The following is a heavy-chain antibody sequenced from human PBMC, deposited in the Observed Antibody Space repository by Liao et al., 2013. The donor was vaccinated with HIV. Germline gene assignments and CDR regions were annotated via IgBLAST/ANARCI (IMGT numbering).Heavy chain of an antibody. D-gene: IGHD5-24*01. CDR3: ARVGMTTITGYYYYIDV. J-gene: IGHJ6*03. Sequence: QLQLQESGPGLVKPSETLSLTCTVSGGSIRSSSYYWGWIRQPPGKGLEWIGSMYYSGSTYYNPSLQSRVTISADTSKNQFSLRLISVTAADTAVYYCARVGMTTITGYYYYIDVWGKGTTVTVSS. V-gene: IGHV4-39*07. CDR2: MYYSGST. CDR1: GGSIRSSSYY.